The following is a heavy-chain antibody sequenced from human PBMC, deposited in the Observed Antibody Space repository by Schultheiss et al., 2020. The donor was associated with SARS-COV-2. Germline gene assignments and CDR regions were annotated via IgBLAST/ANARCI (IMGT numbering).Heavy chain of an antibody. CDR1: GFTFSSYG. D-gene: IGHD3-9*01. J-gene: IGHJ4*02. V-gene: IGHV3-30*18. CDR3: AKGGWLEY. Sequence: GGSLRLYCAASGFTFSSYGMHWVRQAPGKGLEWVAVISYDGSNKYYADSVKGRFTISRDNAKNSLYLQMNSLRVEDTSVYYCAKGGWLEYWGQGTLVTVSS. CDR2: ISYDGSNK.